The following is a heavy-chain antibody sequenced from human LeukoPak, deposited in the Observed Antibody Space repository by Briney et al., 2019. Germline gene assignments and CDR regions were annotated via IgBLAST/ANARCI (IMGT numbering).Heavy chain of an antibody. Sequence: PGGSLRLSCAASGFTFSDYWMHWVRQAPGKGLVWVSRIHRDGSSTTYADYVKGRFTISRDNAKNTLCLQMNSLRAEDTAMYYCARGTEGYTYGEFDSWGQGTLVTVSS. CDR2: IHRDGSST. CDR3: ARGTEGYTYGEFDS. J-gene: IGHJ5*01. D-gene: IGHD5-18*01. V-gene: IGHV3-74*01. CDR1: GFTFSDYW.